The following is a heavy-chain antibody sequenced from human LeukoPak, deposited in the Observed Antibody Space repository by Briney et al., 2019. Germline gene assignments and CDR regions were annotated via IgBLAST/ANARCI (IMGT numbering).Heavy chain of an antibody. CDR1: GFIFGSYG. CDR3: AKDRHGDYTSDY. V-gene: IGHV3-30*02. CDR2: TPYHGVSR. J-gene: IGHJ4*02. Sequence: PGGSLRLSCPASGFIFGSYGMHWVRQAPGKGLEWVAFTPYHGVSRYYTESVKGRFTISRDNSKSTLYLQMNSLRIEDTAVYYCAKDRHGDYTSDYWGQGTLVIVSS. D-gene: IGHD4-17*01.